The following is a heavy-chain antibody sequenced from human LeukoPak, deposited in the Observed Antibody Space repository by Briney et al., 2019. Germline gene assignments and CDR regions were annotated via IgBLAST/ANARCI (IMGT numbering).Heavy chain of an antibody. V-gene: IGHV3-30*07. Sequence: GGSLRLSCAASGFTFSSYAMHWVRQAPGKGLEWVAIISYDGTSKYYADSVKGRFTISRDNSKNTLYLQMNSLRAEDTAVYYCARDIAPEYYYGMDVWGQGTTVAVSS. CDR3: ARDIAPEYYYGMDV. J-gene: IGHJ6*02. CDR2: ISYDGTSK. CDR1: GFTFSSYA. D-gene: IGHD2-15*01.